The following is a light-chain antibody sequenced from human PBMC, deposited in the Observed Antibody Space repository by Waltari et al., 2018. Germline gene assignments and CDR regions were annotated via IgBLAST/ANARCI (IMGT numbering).Light chain of an antibody. J-gene: IGLJ2*01. V-gene: IGLV3-19*01. Sequence: SSELTQDPAVSVTLGQTVRITCQGDSLRTYYESWYQQKPGQAPVLVIVGKNIRPSGIPDRFSGSSSGNTASLTITGAQAEDEADYYCHSRDSDGNSFGGGTKLTVL. CDR3: HSRDSDGNS. CDR2: GKN. CDR1: SLRTYY.